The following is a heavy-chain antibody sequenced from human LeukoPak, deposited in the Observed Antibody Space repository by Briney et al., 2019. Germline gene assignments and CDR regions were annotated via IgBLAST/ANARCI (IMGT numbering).Heavy chain of an antibody. J-gene: IGHJ6*03. Sequence: PGGSLRLSCAASGFTFDDYAMHWVRQAPGKGLEWVSGISWNSGSIGYADSVKGRFTISRDNAKNTLYLQMNSLRAEDTAVYYCARDGVGYSSSWYPLGYYYYYYMDVWGKGTTVTISS. CDR2: ISWNSGSI. CDR1: GFTFDDYA. CDR3: ARDGVGYSSSWYPLGYYYYYYMDV. D-gene: IGHD6-13*01. V-gene: IGHV3-9*01.